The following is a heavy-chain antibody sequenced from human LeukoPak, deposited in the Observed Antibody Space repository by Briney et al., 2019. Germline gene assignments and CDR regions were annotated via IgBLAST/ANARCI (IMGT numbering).Heavy chain of an antibody. Sequence: GGSLRLSCAASGFTFDDYDMSWVRQAPGKGLEWVSGINWSGGSTGYADSVKGRFTISRDNAKNTLYLQMNSLRAEDTAVYYCARRSAAKDAFDFWGQGTMVTVSS. D-gene: IGHD6-25*01. J-gene: IGHJ3*01. CDR2: INWSGGST. CDR3: ARRSAAKDAFDF. V-gene: IGHV3-20*04. CDR1: GFTFDDYD.